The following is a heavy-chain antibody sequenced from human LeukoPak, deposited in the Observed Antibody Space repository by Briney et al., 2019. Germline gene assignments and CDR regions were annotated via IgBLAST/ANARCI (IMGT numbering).Heavy chain of an antibody. Sequence: SETLSLTCTVSGGSISSYHWSWIRQPPGKGLEWIGYIYYSGSTNYNPSLKSRVTISVDTSKNQFSLKLSSVTAADTAVYYCARTKPGYSSSWNPFDYWGQGTLVTVSS. D-gene: IGHD6-13*01. CDR1: GGSISSYH. V-gene: IGHV4-59*01. J-gene: IGHJ4*02. CDR3: ARTKPGYSSSWNPFDY. CDR2: IYYSGST.